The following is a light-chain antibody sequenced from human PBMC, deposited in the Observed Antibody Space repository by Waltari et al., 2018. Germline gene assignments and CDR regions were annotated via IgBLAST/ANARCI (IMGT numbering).Light chain of an antibody. J-gene: IGKJ4*02. Sequence: DIQMTQSPSTLSASGGASVSITCRASQRIHKWEAWSQQKQGKAPKLLIYKSSSVESRVPSSFTGIGSGTEVTLTTSNLQHDDYGSYYCQQYNNFPHTFGGGTKVDIK. CDR3: QQYNNFPHT. CDR1: QRIHKW. V-gene: IGKV1-5*03. CDR2: KSS.